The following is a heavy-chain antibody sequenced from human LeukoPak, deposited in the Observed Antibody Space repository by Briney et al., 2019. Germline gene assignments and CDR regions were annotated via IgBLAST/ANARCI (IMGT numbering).Heavy chain of an antibody. V-gene: IGHV3-43*02. CDR2: IVGDGGKS. J-gene: IGHJ4*02. CDR1: GFTFHDHS. CDR3: AKEGPTAVAGYFDY. D-gene: IGHD6-19*01. Sequence: GGSLRLSCAASGFTFHDHSIHWVRQVPGKGLEWVSLIVGDGGKSYYADSVKGRFTISRDNSKNSLYLQMNSLRTDDTALYYCAKEGPTAVAGYFDYWGQGTLVTVSS.